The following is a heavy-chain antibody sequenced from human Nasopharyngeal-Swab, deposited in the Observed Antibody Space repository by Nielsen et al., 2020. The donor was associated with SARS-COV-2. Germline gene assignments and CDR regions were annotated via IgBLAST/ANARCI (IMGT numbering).Heavy chain of an antibody. V-gene: IGHV3-7*01. CDR3: ASHLSYYDRSGYFSEGFDY. Sequence: GESLKISCAASGFTFSNYWMSWVRQAPGKGLEWVANIKQDGSEKYYLDSVRGRFTISRDNAKNSLFPQMNSLRAEDTAVYYCASHLSYYDRSGYFSEGFDYWGQGTLVTVSS. CDR2: IKQDGSEK. CDR1: GFTFSNYW. D-gene: IGHD3-22*01. J-gene: IGHJ4*02.